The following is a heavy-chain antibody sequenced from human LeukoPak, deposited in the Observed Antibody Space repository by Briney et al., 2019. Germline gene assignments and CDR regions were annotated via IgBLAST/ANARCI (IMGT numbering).Heavy chain of an antibody. CDR1: GFTFSDYY. Sequence: PGGSLRLSCAASGFTFSDYYMSWIRQAPGKGLEWVSYISSSGSTIYYADSVKGRFTISRDNAKNSLYLQMNSLRAEDTAVYYCASAFEQMNYYYGMDVWGQGTTVTVSS. D-gene: IGHD2/OR15-2a*01. CDR2: ISSSGSTI. CDR3: ASAFEQMNYYYGMDV. V-gene: IGHV3-11*01. J-gene: IGHJ6*02.